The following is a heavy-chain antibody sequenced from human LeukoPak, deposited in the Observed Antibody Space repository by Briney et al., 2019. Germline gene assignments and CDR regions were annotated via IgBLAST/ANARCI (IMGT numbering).Heavy chain of an antibody. CDR2: IYYSGST. CDR1: GGSISSGGYY. J-gene: IGHJ4*02. CDR3: ARYRSGSYYAKYYFDY. Sequence: PSETLSLTCTVSGGSISSGGYYWSWIRQHPGKGLEWIGYIYYSGSTYYNPPLKSRVTISVDTSKNQFSLKLSSVTAAGTAVYYCARYRSGSYYAKYYFDYWGQGTLVTVSS. D-gene: IGHD3-10*01. V-gene: IGHV4-31*03.